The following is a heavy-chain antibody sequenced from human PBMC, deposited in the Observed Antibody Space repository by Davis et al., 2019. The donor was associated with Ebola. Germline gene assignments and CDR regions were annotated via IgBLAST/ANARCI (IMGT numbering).Heavy chain of an antibody. V-gene: IGHV3-66*01. D-gene: IGHD6-19*01. J-gene: IGHJ6*04. CDR3: AKDLGGWRGRNYAMDV. CDR2: IYGGTTA. CDR1: GFTVSRNY. Sequence: GESLKISCAASGFTVSRNYLSWVRQAPGKGLEWVSVIYGGTTAFYADSVKGRFTISRDNSKNTLYLQMNTLRAEDTAVYYCAKDLGGWRGRNYAMDVWGKGTTVTVSS.